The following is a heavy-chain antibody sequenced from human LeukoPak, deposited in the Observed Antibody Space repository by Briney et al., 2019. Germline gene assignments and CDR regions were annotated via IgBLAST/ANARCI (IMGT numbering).Heavy chain of an antibody. CDR3: ARGIVVVVAATRNYYYYMDV. CDR2: IIPIFGTA. Sequence: SVKLSCKASGGTFGSYAISWVRQAPGQGLEWMGGIIPIFGTANYAQKFQGRVTITADKSTSTAYMELSSLRSEDTAVYYCARGIVVVVAATRNYYYYMDVWGKGTTVTVSS. V-gene: IGHV1-69*06. CDR1: GGTFGSYA. D-gene: IGHD2-15*01. J-gene: IGHJ6*03.